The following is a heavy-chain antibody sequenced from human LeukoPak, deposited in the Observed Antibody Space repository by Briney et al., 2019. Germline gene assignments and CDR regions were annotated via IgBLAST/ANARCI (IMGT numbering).Heavy chain of an antibody. CDR3: ASIRGTLGY. CDR1: GFIFSDHF. J-gene: IGHJ4*02. V-gene: IGHV3-72*01. Sequence: PGGSLRLSCASSGFIFSDHFMDWVRQAPGKGLEGVGRIKNKSNSYITQYAASMEGRFTISRDDSKNTLYLQMSSLKTEDTAMYYCASIRGTLGYWGQGTVVTVSS. CDR2: IKNKSNSYIT. D-gene: IGHD1-26*01.